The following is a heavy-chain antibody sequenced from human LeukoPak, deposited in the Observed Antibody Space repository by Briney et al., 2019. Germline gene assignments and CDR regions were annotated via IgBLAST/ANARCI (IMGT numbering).Heavy chain of an antibody. V-gene: IGHV1-18*01. Sequence: ASVKVFCKASGYTFTSYGISWVRQAPGQGLEWMGWISAYNGNTNYAQKLQGRVTMTTDTSTSTAYMELRSLRSDDTAVYYCARHGSGIYYYYYYMDVWGKGTTVTVSS. D-gene: IGHD3-10*01. CDR3: ARHGSGIYYYYYYMDV. J-gene: IGHJ6*03. CDR2: ISAYNGNT. CDR1: GYTFTSYG.